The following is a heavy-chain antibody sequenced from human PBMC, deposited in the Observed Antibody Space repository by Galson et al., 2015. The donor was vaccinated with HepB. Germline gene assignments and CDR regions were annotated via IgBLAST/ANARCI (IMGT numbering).Heavy chain of an antibody. V-gene: IGHV3-33*01. CDR3: AREPGLGFYYYGMDV. CDR2: IWYDGSNK. J-gene: IGHJ6*02. Sequence: SLRLSCAASGFTFSSYGMHWVRQAPGKGLEWVAVIWYDGSNKYYADSVKGRFTISRDNSKNTLYLQMNSLRAEDTAEYYCAREPGLGFYYYGMDVWGQGTTVTVSS. CDR1: GFTFSSYG. D-gene: IGHD3/OR15-3a*01.